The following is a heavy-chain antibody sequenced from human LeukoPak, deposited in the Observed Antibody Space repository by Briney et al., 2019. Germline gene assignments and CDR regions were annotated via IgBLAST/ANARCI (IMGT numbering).Heavy chain of an antibody. V-gene: IGHV4-39*01. CDR3: ARRNDLVSKYFDY. J-gene: IGHJ4*02. CDR1: GGSISSSSFF. D-gene: IGHD3/OR15-3a*01. Sequence: SETLSLTCTVSGGSISSSSFFWGWFRQPPGKGLEWIGTISYIGSTYYNPSLKSRATISVDTSTNQLSLRLSSVTAADTAVYFCARRNDLVSKYFDYWGQGSLVTVSA. CDR2: ISYIGST.